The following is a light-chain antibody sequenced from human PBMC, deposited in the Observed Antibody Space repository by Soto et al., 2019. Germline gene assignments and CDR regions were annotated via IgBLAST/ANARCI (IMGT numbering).Light chain of an antibody. J-gene: IGKJ1*01. CDR3: QQYNSYSWK. CDR1: QSISIW. Sequence: DIQMTQSPSTLSASVGDRVTITFLASQSISIWLAWYQQKPGKAPKLLIYDASSLESGVPSRFSGSGSGTEFTLTISSLQPDDFATYYCQQYNSYSWKCGQGTKVDIK. CDR2: DAS. V-gene: IGKV1-5*01.